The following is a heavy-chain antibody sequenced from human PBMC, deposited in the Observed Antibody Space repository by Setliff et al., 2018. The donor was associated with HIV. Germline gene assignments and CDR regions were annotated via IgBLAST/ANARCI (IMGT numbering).Heavy chain of an antibody. D-gene: IGHD6-13*01. J-gene: IGHJ5*02. CDR1: GGSFSGYF. CDR2: INHSGTT. V-gene: IGHV4-34*01. Sequence: SETLSLTCAVYGGSFSGYFWTWIRQPPQKRLEWIGEINHSGTTNYNASLNRRVTISVDTSNNQFFLKLTSVTAADTAAYYCARGDHRIIAAAGSGWFDPWGQGTLVTVSS. CDR3: ARGDHRIIAAAGSGWFDP.